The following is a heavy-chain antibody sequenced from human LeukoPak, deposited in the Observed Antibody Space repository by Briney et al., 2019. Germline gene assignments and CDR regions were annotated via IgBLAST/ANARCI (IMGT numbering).Heavy chain of an antibody. J-gene: IGHJ3*02. V-gene: IGHV1-2*02. CDR1: GYTFTGYY. CDR2: INPNSGGT. Sequence: GASVKVSCKASGYTFTGYYMHWVRQAPGQGLEWMGWINPNSGGTSYAQKFQGRVTMTRDTSVTTAYMELSRLRSDDTAVYYCAGDESASSAFDIWGQGTLVTVSS. CDR3: AGDESASSAFDI. D-gene: IGHD3-16*01.